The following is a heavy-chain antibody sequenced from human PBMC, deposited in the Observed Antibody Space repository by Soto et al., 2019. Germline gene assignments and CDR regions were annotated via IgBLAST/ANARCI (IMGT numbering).Heavy chain of an antibody. CDR1: GYTFTSYY. V-gene: IGHV1-46*03. CDR3: AREKVDYGDYDDMGFDP. D-gene: IGHD4-17*01. J-gene: IGHJ5*02. Sequence: ASVKVSCKASGYTFTSYYMHWVRQAPGQGLEWMGIINPSGGSTSYAQKFQGRVTMTRDTSTSTVYMELSSLRSEDTAVYYCAREKVDYGDYDDMGFDPWGQGTLVTVSS. CDR2: INPSGGST.